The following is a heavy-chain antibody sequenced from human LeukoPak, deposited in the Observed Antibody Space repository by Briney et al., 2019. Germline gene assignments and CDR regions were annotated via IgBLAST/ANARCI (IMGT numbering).Heavy chain of an antibody. CDR3: ARIAAAGRSFDY. Sequence: SVKVSCKASGGTFSSYAIGWVRQAPGQGLEWMGRIIPILGIANYAQKFQGRVTITADKSTSTAYMELSSLRSEDTAVYYCARIAAAGRSFDYWGQGTLVTVSS. CDR1: GGTFSSYA. J-gene: IGHJ4*02. CDR2: IIPILGIA. D-gene: IGHD6-13*01. V-gene: IGHV1-69*04.